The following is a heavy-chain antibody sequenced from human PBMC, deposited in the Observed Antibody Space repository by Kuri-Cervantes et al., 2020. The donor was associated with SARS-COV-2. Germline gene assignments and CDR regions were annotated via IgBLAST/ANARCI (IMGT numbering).Heavy chain of an antibody. Sequence: GSLRLSCAVYGGSFSGYYWSWIRQPPGKGLEWIGEINHSGSTNYNPSLKSRVTISVDTSKNQFSLKLSSVTAADTAVYYCARQSGWDAFDIWGQGTMVTVSS. CDR1: GGSFSGYY. V-gene: IGHV4-34*01. J-gene: IGHJ3*02. CDR2: INHSGST. CDR3: ARQSGWDAFDI. D-gene: IGHD3-10*01.